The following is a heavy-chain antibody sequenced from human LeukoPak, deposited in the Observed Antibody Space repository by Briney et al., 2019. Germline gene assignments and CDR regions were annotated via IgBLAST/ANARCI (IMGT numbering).Heavy chain of an antibody. CDR2: ISSSGSTI. CDR1: GFTFSSYW. J-gene: IGHJ4*02. V-gene: IGHV3-48*04. Sequence: GGSLRLSCAASGFTFSSYWMHWVRQAPGKGLEWVSYISSSGSTIYYADSVKGRFSISRGNAKDSLYLQMNSLRVEDTAVYYCGRDRVDYWGQGTLVTVSS. CDR3: GRDRVDY.